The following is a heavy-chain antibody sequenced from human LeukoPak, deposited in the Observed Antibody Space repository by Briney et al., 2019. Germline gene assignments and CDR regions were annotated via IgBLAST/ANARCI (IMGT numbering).Heavy chain of an antibody. D-gene: IGHD6-19*01. CDR2: INHSGST. Sequence: SETLSLTCAVYGGSFSGYYWSWIRQPPGKGLEWIGEINHSGSTNYNPSLKSRVTISVDTSNNQFSLKLSSVNAADTAVYYCARGLGAVAGANWFDPWGQGTLVTVSS. CDR1: GGSFSGYY. J-gene: IGHJ5*02. V-gene: IGHV4-34*01. CDR3: ARGLGAVAGANWFDP.